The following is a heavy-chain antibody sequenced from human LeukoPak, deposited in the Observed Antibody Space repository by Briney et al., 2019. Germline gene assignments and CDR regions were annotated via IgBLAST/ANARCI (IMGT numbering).Heavy chain of an antibody. CDR2: INIGGTA. J-gene: IGHJ4*02. CDR1: GASVSSDNYY. CDR3: AADPLWSSGAY. V-gene: IGHV4-61*02. Sequence: SQTLSLTCTVSGASVSSDNYYWNWVRQSAGKGLEWIGRINIGGTANNNPSLESRITISIDTSKNQFSLRLSSVTAADTAVYYCAADPLWSSGAYWGRGTLVTVSS. D-gene: IGHD2-21*01.